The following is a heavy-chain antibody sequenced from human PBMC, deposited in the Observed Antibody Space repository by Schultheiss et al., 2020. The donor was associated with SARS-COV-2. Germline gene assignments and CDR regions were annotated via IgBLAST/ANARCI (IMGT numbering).Heavy chain of an antibody. V-gene: IGHV3-11*01. Sequence: GGSLRLSCAASGFTFSDYYMSWIRQAPGKGLEWVSYISSSGSTIYYADSVKGRFTISRDNAKNSLYLQMNSLRAEDTALYYCAKSARPNMVRGVLLVNWFDPWGQGTLVTVSS. J-gene: IGHJ5*02. CDR3: AKSARPNMVRGVLLVNWFDP. D-gene: IGHD3-10*01. CDR1: GFTFSDYY. CDR2: ISSSGSTI.